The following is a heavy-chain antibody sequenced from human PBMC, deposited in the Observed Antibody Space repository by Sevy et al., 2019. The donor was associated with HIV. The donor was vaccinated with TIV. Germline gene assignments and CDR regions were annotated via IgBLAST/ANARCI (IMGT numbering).Heavy chain of an antibody. CDR3: ASSPYYDFRSGYSPRLDY. Sequence: GGSLRLSCAASGFTFSSYAMHWVRQAPGKGLDWVAVIASDGSKTFYADSVKGRFTIARDNSKNTLYVQTNSLRAEDTAVYYCASSPYYDFRSGYSPRLDYWGQGTRVTVSS. D-gene: IGHD3-3*01. V-gene: IGHV3-30-3*01. CDR2: IASDGSKT. CDR1: GFTFSSYA. J-gene: IGHJ4*02.